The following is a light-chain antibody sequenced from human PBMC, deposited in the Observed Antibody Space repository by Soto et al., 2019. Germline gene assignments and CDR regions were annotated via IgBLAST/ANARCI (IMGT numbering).Light chain of an antibody. J-gene: IGLJ1*01. V-gene: IGLV1-40*01. Sequence: QPVLTQPPSVSGAPGQRVTISCTGSSSNIGAGYDVHWYQQLPGTAPKLLIYGNSNRPSGVPDRFSGSKSGTSASLAITGLQAEDAADYYCQSYDSSLSGFYVFGTGTKVTVL. CDR1: SSNIGAGYD. CDR2: GNS. CDR3: QSYDSSLSGFYV.